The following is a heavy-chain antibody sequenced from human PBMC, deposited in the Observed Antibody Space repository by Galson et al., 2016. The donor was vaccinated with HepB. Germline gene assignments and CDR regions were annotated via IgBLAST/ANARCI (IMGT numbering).Heavy chain of an antibody. J-gene: IGHJ6*02. D-gene: IGHD5-18*01. CDR1: GDSVTNDDTI. Sequence: CAISGDSVTNDDTIWNWIRQSPSRGLEWLGRTYYRSQWFNEYAVSVKSRITINSETSRNQFSLQLDSVTPDDTAAYFCTRGYMHTGMNVWGQGTTVTVSS. CDR3: TRGYMHTGMNV. CDR2: TYYRSQWFN. V-gene: IGHV6-1*01.